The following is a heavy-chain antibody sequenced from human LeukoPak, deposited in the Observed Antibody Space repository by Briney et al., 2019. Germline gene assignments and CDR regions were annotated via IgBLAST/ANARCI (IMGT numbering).Heavy chain of an antibody. Sequence: GGSLRLSCAASGFTFSSYAMSWVRQAPGKGLEWVSAISGSSGSTYYADSVKGRFTISRDNAKNSLYLQMNSLRAEDTAVYYCARDREWELPFDYWGQGTLVTVSS. CDR1: GFTFSSYA. CDR2: ISGSSGST. V-gene: IGHV3-23*01. D-gene: IGHD1-26*01. J-gene: IGHJ4*02. CDR3: ARDREWELPFDY.